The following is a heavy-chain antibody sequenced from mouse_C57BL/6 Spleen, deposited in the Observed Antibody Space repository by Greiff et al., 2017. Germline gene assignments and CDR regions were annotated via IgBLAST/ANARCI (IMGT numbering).Heavy chain of an antibody. CDR1: GYTFTDYY. J-gene: IGHJ2*01. Sequence: VQLQQSGPVLVKPGASVKMSCKASGYTFTDYYMTWVQQSHGKSLEWIGVINPYNGGTNYTQKFKGKSTLTVDKSSSTAYMQLSSLTSEDSAVYYCARTDGYFDYWGQGTTLTVSS. CDR2: INPYNGGT. CDR3: ARTDGYFDY. V-gene: IGHV1-19*01. D-gene: IGHD2-3*01.